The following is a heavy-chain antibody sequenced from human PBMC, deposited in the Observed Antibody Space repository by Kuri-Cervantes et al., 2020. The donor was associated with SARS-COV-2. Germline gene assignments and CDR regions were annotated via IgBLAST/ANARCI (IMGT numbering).Heavy chain of an antibody. V-gene: IGHV3-15*01. CDR3: TSSYYDRAFDI. Sequence: GGSLRLSCAASGFTFSNAWMSWVRQAPGKGLEWVGRIKSKTDGGTTGYAAPVKGRFTISRDDSKNTLYLQMNSLKTEDTAVYYCTSSYYDRAFDIWGQGTMVTVSS. J-gene: IGHJ3*02. CDR1: GFTFSNAW. D-gene: IGHD3-22*01. CDR2: IKSKTDGGTT.